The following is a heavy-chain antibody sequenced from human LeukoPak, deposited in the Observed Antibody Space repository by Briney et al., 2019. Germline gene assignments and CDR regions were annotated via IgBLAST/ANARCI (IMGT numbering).Heavy chain of an antibody. J-gene: IGHJ6*03. CDR1: GFTFSSYA. CDR3: AKHCGGDCSYYYYYMDV. D-gene: IGHD2-21*01. Sequence: GGSLRLSCAASGFTFSSYAMGWVRQAPGKGLEWVSAISGSGGSTYYADSVKGRFTISRDNSKNTLYLQMNSLRAEDTAVYYCAKHCGGDCSYYYYYMDVWGKGTTVTVSS. V-gene: IGHV3-23*01. CDR2: ISGSGGST.